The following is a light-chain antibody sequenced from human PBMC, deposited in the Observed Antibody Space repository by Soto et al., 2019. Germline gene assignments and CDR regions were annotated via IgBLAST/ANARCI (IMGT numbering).Light chain of an antibody. J-gene: IGKJ1*01. CDR1: QGINNY. CDR3: NHYGGSSWT. V-gene: IGKV1-9*01. CDR2: AAS. Sequence: TITCRASQGINNYLAWYQQKPGKAPKLLIYAASTLQSGVPSRFSGSGSATDFTLTISRLEPEDFAVYYCNHYGGSSWTFGQGTKVDIK.